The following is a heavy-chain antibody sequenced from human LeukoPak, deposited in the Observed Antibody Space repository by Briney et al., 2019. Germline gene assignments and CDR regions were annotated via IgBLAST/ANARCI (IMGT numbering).Heavy chain of an antibody. CDR2: ISGSGGST. D-gene: IGHD2-2*01. CDR1: GFTFSSYA. Sequence: GGSLRLSCAASGFTFSSYAMSWVRQVPGKGLEWVSAISGSGGSTYHADSVKGRFTISRDNDKNSVYLQMNTLRDEDTAVYYCTRGRYQFLGPNDCWGQGSQVTVSS. V-gene: IGHV3-23*01. J-gene: IGHJ4*02. CDR3: TRGRYQFLGPNDC.